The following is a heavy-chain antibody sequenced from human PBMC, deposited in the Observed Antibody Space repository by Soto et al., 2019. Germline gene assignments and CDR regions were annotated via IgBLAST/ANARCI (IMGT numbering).Heavy chain of an antibody. CDR2: VSNSGDTT. J-gene: IGHJ4*02. Sequence: EVQLLESGGGLVQPGGSLRLSCAASGFTFSSYAMNWVRQAPGKGLEWVSGVSNSGDTTYYADSVKGRFTISRDNSKNTLYLQMNSLRADDTALYYCARSPTRYYFDYWGQGTLVTVSS. CDR1: GFTFSSYA. V-gene: IGHV3-23*01. CDR3: ARSPTRYYFDY. D-gene: IGHD4-17*01.